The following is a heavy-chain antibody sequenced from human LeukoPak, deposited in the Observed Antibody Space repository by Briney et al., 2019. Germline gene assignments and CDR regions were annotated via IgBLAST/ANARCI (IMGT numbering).Heavy chain of an antibody. D-gene: IGHD5-18*01. CDR1: GFTFSSYT. CDR2: ISSSSSYI. V-gene: IGHV3-21*01. CDR3: ARDKGSYDSDF. J-gene: IGHJ4*02. Sequence: GGSLRLSCAASGFTFSSYTMKWLRPAPGKGLEWVSSISSSSSYIYYADSVKGRFTISRNNAKNSLYLQMNSLRAEDTAVYYCARDKGSYDSDFWGQGTLVTVSS.